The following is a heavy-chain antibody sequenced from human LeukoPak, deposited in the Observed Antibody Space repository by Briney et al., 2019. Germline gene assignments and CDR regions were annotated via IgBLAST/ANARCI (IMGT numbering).Heavy chain of an antibody. CDR2: INHSGST. V-gene: IGHV4-34*01. D-gene: IGHD3-10*01. CDR1: GGSFSGYY. Sequence: SETLTLSCAVYGGSFSGYYWRWIRQPPGKGLEWIGEINHSGSTNYNPSLKSRVTISVDTSKNQFSLKLSSVTAADTAVYYCARVPTYGLHDAFDIWGQGTMVTVSS. J-gene: IGHJ3*02. CDR3: ARVPTYGLHDAFDI.